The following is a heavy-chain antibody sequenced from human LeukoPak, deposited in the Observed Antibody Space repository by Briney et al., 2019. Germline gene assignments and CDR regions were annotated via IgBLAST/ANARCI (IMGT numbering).Heavy chain of an antibody. CDR3: ARVKGYGGNSVPFDY. D-gene: IGHD4-23*01. V-gene: IGHV3-30*03. Sequence: GGSLRLSCAASGFTFSSYGMHWVRQAPGKGLEWVAVISYDGSNKYYADSVKGRFTISRDNSKNTLYLQMNSLRAEDTAVYYCARVKGYGGNSVPFDYWGQGTLVTVSS. J-gene: IGHJ4*02. CDR2: ISYDGSNK. CDR1: GFTFSSYG.